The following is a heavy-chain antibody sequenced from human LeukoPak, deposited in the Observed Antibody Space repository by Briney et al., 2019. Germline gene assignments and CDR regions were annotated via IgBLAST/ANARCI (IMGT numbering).Heavy chain of an antibody. J-gene: IGHJ4*02. CDR3: ASVNYYGSGSYALFDY. CDR1: GGSISSGGYY. V-gene: IGHV4-30-2*01. CDR2: IYHSGST. D-gene: IGHD3-10*01. Sequence: SQTLSLTCTVSGGSISSGGYYWSWIRQPPGKGLEWIGYIYHSGSTYYNPSLKSRVTISVDRSKNQFSLKLSSVTAADTAVYYCASVNYYGSGSYALFDYWGQGTLVTVSS.